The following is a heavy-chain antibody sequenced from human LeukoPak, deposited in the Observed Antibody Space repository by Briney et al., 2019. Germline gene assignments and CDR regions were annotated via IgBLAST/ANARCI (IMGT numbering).Heavy chain of an antibody. V-gene: IGHV3-23*01. CDR1: GFTFSSYA. J-gene: IGHJ4*02. CDR3: ARGTNPPDH. CDR2: ISGSGGGRT. Sequence: PGGSLRLSCAASGFTFSSYAMSWVRQAPGKGLDWVSAISGSGGGRTYYADSVKGRFTISRDNSKNTLYQQMNSLRDEDTAVYYCARGTNPPDHWGQGTLVTVSS. D-gene: IGHD2-8*01.